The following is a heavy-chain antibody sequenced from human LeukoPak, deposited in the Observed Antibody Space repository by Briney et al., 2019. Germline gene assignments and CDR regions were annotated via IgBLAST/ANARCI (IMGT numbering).Heavy chain of an antibody. CDR2: IWYDGSSK. CDR1: XFTFSSYG. Sequence: SLRLXCAASXFTFSSYGMHRVRQAPGKGLEWVAVIWYDGSSKYYADSVKGRFTISRDNSKNTLYLQMNRLRAEDTAVYYCARAAYDSSGYLTLWGQGTLVTVSS. J-gene: IGHJ4*02. V-gene: IGHV3-33*01. D-gene: IGHD3-22*01. CDR3: ARAAYDSSGYLTL.